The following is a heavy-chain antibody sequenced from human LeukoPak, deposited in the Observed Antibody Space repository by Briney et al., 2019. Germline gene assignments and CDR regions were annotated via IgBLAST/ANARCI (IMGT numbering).Heavy chain of an antibody. CDR3: ARDLGYYYDSSGYYAFDI. CDR1: GGSFSSYY. J-gene: IGHJ3*02. CDR2: INHSRST. D-gene: IGHD3-22*01. V-gene: IGHV4-34*01. Sequence: SETLSLTCAVYGGSFSSYYWTWIRQPPGKGLEWIGEINHSRSTNYNPSLKSRVTMSVDTSKNQFSLKLSSVTAADTAVYYCARDLGYYYDSSGYYAFDIWGQGTMVTVSS.